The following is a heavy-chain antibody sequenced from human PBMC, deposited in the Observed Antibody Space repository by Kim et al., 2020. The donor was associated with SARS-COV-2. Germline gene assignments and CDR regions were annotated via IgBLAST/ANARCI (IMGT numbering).Heavy chain of an antibody. CDR2: ISSSSSTI. J-gene: IGHJ3*02. Sequence: GGSLRLSCAASGFTFSSYSMNWVRQAPGKGLEWVSYISSSSSTIYYADSVKGRFTISRDNAKNSLYLQMNSLRDEDTAVYYCARDQHSSSWYDDAFDIWGQGTMVTVSS. CDR3: ARDQHSSSWYDDAFDI. V-gene: IGHV3-48*02. CDR1: GFTFSSYS. D-gene: IGHD6-13*01.